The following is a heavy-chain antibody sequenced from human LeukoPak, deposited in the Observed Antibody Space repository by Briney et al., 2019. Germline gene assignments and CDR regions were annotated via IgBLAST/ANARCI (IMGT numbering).Heavy chain of an antibody. J-gene: IGHJ4*02. CDR1: GGSISSGSYY. Sequence: SQTLSLTCTVSGGSISSGSYYWSWIRQPAGKGLEWIGRIYTSGSTNYNPSLKSRVTISVDTSKNQLSLKLSSVTAADTAVYYCASLYTYGDYDYWGQGTLVTVSS. V-gene: IGHV4-61*02. CDR2: IYTSGST. CDR3: ASLYTYGDYDY. D-gene: IGHD4-17*01.